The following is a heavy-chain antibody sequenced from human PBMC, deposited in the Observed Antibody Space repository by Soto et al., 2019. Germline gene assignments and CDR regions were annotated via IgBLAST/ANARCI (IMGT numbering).Heavy chain of an antibody. CDR3: ARDLAYCGGDCYPGSIPSYGMDV. J-gene: IGHJ6*02. D-gene: IGHD2-21*02. CDR1: GVTFSTYA. Sequence: GGSLRLSCAVSGVTFSTYAMHWVRQAPGKGLEWVAVLSYDGSNKYYADSVKGRFTISRDNSKNTLYLQMNGLRAEDTAVYYCARDLAYCGGDCYPGSIPSYGMDVWGQGTTVTVSS. V-gene: IGHV3-30-3*01. CDR2: LSYDGSNK.